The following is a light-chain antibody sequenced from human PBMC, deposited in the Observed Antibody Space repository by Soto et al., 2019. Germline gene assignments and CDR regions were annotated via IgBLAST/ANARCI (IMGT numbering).Light chain of an antibody. CDR3: SSYTSSSTQV. Sequence: QSLLTQPAPLSGAPGQSITISCPGNSRAVGGYNYVSWYQQHPGKAPKLMIYDVSNRPSGVSNRFSGSKSGNTASLTISGLQAEDEADYYCSSYTSSSTQVFGTGTKVTVL. CDR1: SRAVGGYNY. V-gene: IGLV2-14*01. J-gene: IGLJ1*01. CDR2: DVS.